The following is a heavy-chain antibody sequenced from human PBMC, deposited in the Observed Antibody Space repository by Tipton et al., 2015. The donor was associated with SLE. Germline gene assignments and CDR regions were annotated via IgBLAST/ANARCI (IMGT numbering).Heavy chain of an antibody. CDR3: ARGYGSGSYDYYYGMDV. D-gene: IGHD3-10*01. CDR2: FYSSGST. CDR1: GGSISSGSFY. J-gene: IGHJ6*02. Sequence: TLSLTCTVSGGSISSGSFYWSWIRQPAGKGLEWIGRFYSSGSTKYNPSLKSRITISVDRSKNQFSLKLSSVTAADTAVYYCARGYGSGSYDYYYGMDVWGQGTTVTVSS. V-gene: IGHV4-61*02.